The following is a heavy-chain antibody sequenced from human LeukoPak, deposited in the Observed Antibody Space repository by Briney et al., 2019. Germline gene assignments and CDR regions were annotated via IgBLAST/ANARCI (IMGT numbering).Heavy chain of an antibody. CDR1: GFTFSRYS. J-gene: IGHJ3*02. Sequence: GGSLRLSCAASGFTFSRYSMNWVRQAPGKGLEWVSSITTSSSYIYYADSVKGRFTISRDNAKNSLFLQMNSLRAEDTAVYFCARGWYTDAFDIWGQRTMVTVSS. CDR2: ITTSSSYI. V-gene: IGHV3-21*01. CDR3: ARGWYTDAFDI. D-gene: IGHD1-1*01.